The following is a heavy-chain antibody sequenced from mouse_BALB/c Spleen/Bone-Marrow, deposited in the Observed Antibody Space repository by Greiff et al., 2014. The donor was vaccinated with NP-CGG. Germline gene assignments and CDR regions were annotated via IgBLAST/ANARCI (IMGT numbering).Heavy chain of an antibody. CDR3: ARSGEKYGAMDY. J-gene: IGHJ4*01. Sequence: EVQVVESGGGLVKPGGSLKLSCTASGFIFSDYYMYWVRQTPEKRLEWVAAISDGGSYTYYPDSVKGRFTISRDNAKNNLYLQMSSLNSEYTAMYYCARSGEKYGAMDYWGQGTSVTVSS. V-gene: IGHV5-4*02. D-gene: IGHD1-1*02. CDR1: GFIFSDYY. CDR2: ISDGGSYT.